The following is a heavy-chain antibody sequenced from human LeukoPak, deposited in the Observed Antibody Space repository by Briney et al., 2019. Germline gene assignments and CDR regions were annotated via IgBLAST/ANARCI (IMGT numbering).Heavy chain of an antibody. D-gene: IGHD3-3*01. V-gene: IGHV3-23*01. CDR3: AKEEARITIFGVVPDY. CDR1: GFTFSSYA. Sequence: PGGSLRLSCAASGFTFSSYAMSWVRQAPGKGLEWVSAISGGGGSTYYADSVKGRFTISRDNSKNTLYLQMNSPRAEDTAVYYCAKEEARITIFGVVPDYWGQGTLVTVSS. J-gene: IGHJ4*02. CDR2: ISGGGGST.